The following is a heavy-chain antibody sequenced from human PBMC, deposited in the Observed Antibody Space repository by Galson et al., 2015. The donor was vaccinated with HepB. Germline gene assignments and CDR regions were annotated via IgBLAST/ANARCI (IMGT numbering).Heavy chain of an antibody. CDR2: LIPIFGTT. V-gene: IGHV1-69*13. CDR3: AKSQFLEWVGSSGKEYKYYAMDV. D-gene: IGHD3-3*01. Sequence: SVKVSCKASGGTFSRYYAIAWVRQAPGQGLEWMGTLIPIFGTTNNAQKLQGRVAMTADESTTTAYMELSSLKSEDTAIYYCAKSQFLEWVGSSGKEYKYYAMDVWGQGTTVTVSS. CDR1: GGTFSRYYA. J-gene: IGHJ6*02.